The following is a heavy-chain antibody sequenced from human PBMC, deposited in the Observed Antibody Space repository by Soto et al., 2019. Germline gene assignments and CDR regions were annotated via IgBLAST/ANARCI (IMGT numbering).Heavy chain of an antibody. CDR3: AREGYSSVGGIDY. CDR1: GYTFTSYA. V-gene: IGHV1-3*05. J-gene: IGHJ4*02. D-gene: IGHD6-19*01. Sequence: QVQLVQSGAEEKKPGASVKVSFKASGYTFTSYAMHWVRQAPGQRLEWMGWINAGNGNTKYSQKFQGRVTITRDTSASTAYMELSSLRSEDTAVYYCAREGYSSVGGIDYWGQGTLVTVSS. CDR2: INAGNGNT.